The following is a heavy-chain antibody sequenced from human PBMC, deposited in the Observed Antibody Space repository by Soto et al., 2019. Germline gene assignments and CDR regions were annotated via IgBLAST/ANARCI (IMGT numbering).Heavy chain of an antibody. Sequence: ASVKVSCKASGYTFTSYDINWVRQATGQGLEWMGWMNPNSGNTGYAQKFQGRVTMTRNTSISTAYMELSSLRSEDTAVYYCARPGLDYDILSSVIRPNFRGKDYYYIDVWGKGTTVTVSS. V-gene: IGHV1-8*01. J-gene: IGHJ6*03. CDR1: GYTFTSYD. CDR3: ARPGLDYDILSSVIRPNFRGKDYYYIDV. D-gene: IGHD3-9*01. CDR2: MNPNSGNT.